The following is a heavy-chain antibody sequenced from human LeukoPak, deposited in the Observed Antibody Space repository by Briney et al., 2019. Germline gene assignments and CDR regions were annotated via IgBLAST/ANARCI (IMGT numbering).Heavy chain of an antibody. CDR2: INHSGST. D-gene: IGHD3-10*01. J-gene: IGHJ4*02. Sequence: SETLSLTCAVYGGSFSGYYWSWIRQPPGKGLEWIGEINHSGSTNYNPSLKSRVTISVDTSKNQFSLKLSSVTAADTAVYYCARLVPRYGSGSQSDYWGQGTLVTASS. CDR3: ARLVPRYGSGSQSDY. V-gene: IGHV4-34*01. CDR1: GGSFSGYY.